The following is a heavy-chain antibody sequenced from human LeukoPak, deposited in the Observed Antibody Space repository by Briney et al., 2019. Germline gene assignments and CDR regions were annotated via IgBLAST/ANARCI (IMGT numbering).Heavy chain of an antibody. J-gene: IGHJ4*02. CDR3: ARDPGYSSGWSPHFDY. V-gene: IGHV4-59*01. CDR2: IYYSGST. D-gene: IGHD6-19*01. CDR1: GGSISSYY. Sequence: SVTLSLTCTVSGGSISSYYWSWIRQPPGKGLEWIGYIYYSGSTNYNPSLKSRVTISVDTSKNQLSLKLSSVTAADTAVYYCARDPGYSSGWSPHFDYWGQGTLVTVSS.